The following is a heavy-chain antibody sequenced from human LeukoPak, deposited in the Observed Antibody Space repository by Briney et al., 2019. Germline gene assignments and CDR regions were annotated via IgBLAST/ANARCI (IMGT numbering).Heavy chain of an antibody. J-gene: IGHJ5*02. CDR3: ARDQAVAGTSWFDP. CDR1: GFSFDYYG. V-gene: IGHV3-48*04. Sequence: GGSLRLSCAASGFSFDYYGMHWVRQAPGKGLEWVSYISSSGSTIYYADSVKGRFTISRDNAKNSLYLQMNSLRAEDTAVYYCARDQAVAGTSWFDPWGQGTLVTVSS. D-gene: IGHD6-19*01. CDR2: ISSSGSTI.